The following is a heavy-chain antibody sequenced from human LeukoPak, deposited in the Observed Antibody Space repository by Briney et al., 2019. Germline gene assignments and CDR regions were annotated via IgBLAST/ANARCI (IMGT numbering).Heavy chain of an antibody. D-gene: IGHD3-22*01. CDR2: ISAYNGNT. CDR3: AIRTDSSGYLGNYYYYYMDV. CDR1: GYTFTSYG. V-gene: IGHV1-18*01. Sequence: ASVKVSCKASGYTFTSYGISWVRQAPGQGLEWMGWISAYNGNTNYAQKLQGRVTMTTDTSTSTAYMELRSLRSDDTAVYYCAIRTDSSGYLGNYYYYYMDVWGKGTTVTISS. J-gene: IGHJ6*03.